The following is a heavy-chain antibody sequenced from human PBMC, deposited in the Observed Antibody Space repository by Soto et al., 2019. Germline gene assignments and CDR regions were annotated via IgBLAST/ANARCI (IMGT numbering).Heavy chain of an antibody. J-gene: IGHJ6*02. Sequence: GGSLRLSCAASGLNFSDSAMHWVRQASGKGLEWVGRIRSKANSYATAYAASVKGRLTISRDDSKITAYLQMNSLKTEDTAVYYCTRQVYYDILTGSPRYYYGMDVWGQGTTVTVSS. CDR3: TRQVYYDILTGSPRYYYGMDV. CDR2: IRSKANSYAT. V-gene: IGHV3-73*01. D-gene: IGHD3-9*01. CDR1: GLNFSDSA.